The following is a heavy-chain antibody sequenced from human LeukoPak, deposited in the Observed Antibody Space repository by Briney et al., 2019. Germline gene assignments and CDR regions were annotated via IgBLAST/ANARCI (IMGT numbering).Heavy chain of an antibody. CDR3: ARVDCSGGSCYRFDY. Sequence: GASVKVSCKASGYTLTSYYMQWVRQAPGQGLEWMGIINPNDATTSSARKFQGRVTMTRDTSTSTVYMELRSLTSKDTAVYYCARVDCSGGSCYRFDYWGQGTLVTVSS. V-gene: IGHV1-46*01. J-gene: IGHJ4*02. D-gene: IGHD2-15*01. CDR2: INPNDATT. CDR1: GYTLTSYY.